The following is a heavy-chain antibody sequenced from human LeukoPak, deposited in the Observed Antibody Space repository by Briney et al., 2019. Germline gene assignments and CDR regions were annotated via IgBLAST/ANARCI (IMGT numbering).Heavy chain of an antibody. CDR2: ISSSSSYI. Sequence: GGSLRLSCAASGFTFSSYSMNWVRQAPGKGLEWVSSISSSSSYIYYADSVKGRFTISRGNAKNSLYLQMHSLRAEDTAVYYCARVGQWYCSGGSCYYFDYWGQGTLVTVSS. V-gene: IGHV3-21*01. CDR3: ARVGQWYCSGGSCYYFDY. CDR1: GFTFSSYS. J-gene: IGHJ4*02. D-gene: IGHD2-15*01.